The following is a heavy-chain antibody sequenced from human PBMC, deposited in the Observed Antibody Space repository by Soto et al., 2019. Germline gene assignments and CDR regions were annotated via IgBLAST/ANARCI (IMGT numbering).Heavy chain of an antibody. V-gene: IGHV4-39*01. Sequence: SETLSLTCTVSGVSISSSSYYWGWIRQPPGKGLEWIGSIYYSGSTYYNPSLKSRVTISVDTSKNQFSLKLSSVTAADTAVYYCAKSSGYDPDYWGQGTLVTVSS. CDR1: GVSISSSSYY. CDR2: IYYSGST. CDR3: AKSSGYDPDY. J-gene: IGHJ4*02. D-gene: IGHD5-12*01.